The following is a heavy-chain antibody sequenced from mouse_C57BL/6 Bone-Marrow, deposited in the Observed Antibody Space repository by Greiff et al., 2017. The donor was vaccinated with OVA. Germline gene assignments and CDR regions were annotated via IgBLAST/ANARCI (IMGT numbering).Heavy chain of an antibody. D-gene: IGHD2-4*01. CDR2: INPSTGGT. CDR1: GYSFTGYY. Sequence: EVQLQQSGPELVKPGASVKISCKASGYSFTGYYMNWVKQSPEKSLEWIGEINPSTGGTTYNQKFKAKATLTVDKSSSTAYMQLKSLTSEDSAVYYCARRPHDDYDEGFAYWGQGTLVTVSA. J-gene: IGHJ3*01. V-gene: IGHV1-42*01. CDR3: ARRPHDDYDEGFAY.